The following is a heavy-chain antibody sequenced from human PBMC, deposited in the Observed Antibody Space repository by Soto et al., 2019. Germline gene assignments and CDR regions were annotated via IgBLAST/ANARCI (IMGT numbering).Heavy chain of an antibody. V-gene: IGHV3-33*01. Sequence: GGSLRLSCAASGFTFSSYGMHWVRQAPGKGLEWVAVIWYDGSNKYYADSVKGRFTISRDNSKNTLYLQMNSLRAEDTAVYYCARALLRFLGGDHGMDVWGQGTTVTVSS. CDR2: IWYDGSNK. J-gene: IGHJ6*02. CDR1: GFTFSSYG. CDR3: ARALLRFLGGDHGMDV. D-gene: IGHD3-3*01.